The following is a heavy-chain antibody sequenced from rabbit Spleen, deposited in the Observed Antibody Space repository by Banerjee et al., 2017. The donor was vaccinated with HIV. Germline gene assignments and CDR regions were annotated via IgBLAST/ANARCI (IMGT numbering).Heavy chain of an antibody. CDR2: IDTSDGDT. Sequence: QEQLKESGGGLVQPGGSLKLSCKASGFDFSRYYMSWVRQAPGKGLEWIACIDTSDGDTDYANWPKGRFTISKTSSTTVTLQMTGLTAADTATYFCARNYVNTFDPWGPGTLVTVS. V-gene: IGHV1S45*01. CDR3: ARNYVNTFDP. J-gene: IGHJ2*01. D-gene: IGHD1-1*01. CDR1: GFDFSRYYM.